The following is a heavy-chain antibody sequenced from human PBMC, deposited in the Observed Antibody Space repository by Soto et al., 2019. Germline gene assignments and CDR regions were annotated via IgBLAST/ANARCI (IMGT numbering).Heavy chain of an antibody. CDR2: INAHSGGT. CDR1: GFSFTGYY. D-gene: IGHD6-6*01. Sequence: GASVKVSCKASGFSFTGYYIHWLRRAPGQGPEWMGWINAHSGGTEYAQKFQGRVTLTRDTSIATAYLTLTSLTSDDTALYYCAKDLTRQLAYWLDPWGQGTQVTVSS. V-gene: IGHV1-2*02. J-gene: IGHJ5*02. CDR3: AKDLTRQLAYWLDP.